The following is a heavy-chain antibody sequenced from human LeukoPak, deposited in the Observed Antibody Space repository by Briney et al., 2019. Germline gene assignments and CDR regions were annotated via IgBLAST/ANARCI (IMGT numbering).Heavy chain of an antibody. J-gene: IGHJ3*02. Sequence: GGSLRLSCAASGFTFSAYNMNWVRQAPGKGLEWVSSIHITSDWVYYADSVKGRFTISRDNSKNTLYLQMNSLRAEDTAVYYCARDFEDDSSGYNAFDIWGQGTMVTVSS. CDR3: ARDFEDDSSGYNAFDI. V-gene: IGHV3-21*01. CDR1: GFTFSAYN. CDR2: IHITSDWV. D-gene: IGHD3-22*01.